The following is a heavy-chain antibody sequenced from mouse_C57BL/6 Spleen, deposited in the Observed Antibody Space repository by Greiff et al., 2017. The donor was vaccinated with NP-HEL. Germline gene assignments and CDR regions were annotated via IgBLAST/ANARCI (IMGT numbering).Heavy chain of an antibody. V-gene: IGHV1-26*01. J-gene: IGHJ1*03. CDR1: GYTFTDYY. Sequence: VQLQQSGPELVKPGASVKISCKASGYTFTDYYMNWVKQSHGKSLEWIGDINPNNGGTSYNQKFKGKATLTVDKSSSTAYMELRSLTSEDSAVYYCARFFYYGDWYFDVWGTGTTVTVSS. D-gene: IGHD1-1*01. CDR2: INPNNGGT. CDR3: ARFFYYGDWYFDV.